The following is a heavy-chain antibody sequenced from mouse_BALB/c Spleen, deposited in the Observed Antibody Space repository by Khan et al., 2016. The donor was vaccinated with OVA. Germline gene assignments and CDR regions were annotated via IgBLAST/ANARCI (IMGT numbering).Heavy chain of an antibody. CDR1: GYTFTSYW. J-gene: IGHJ2*01. CDR3: ARIKKIVATYLDY. D-gene: IGHD1-1*01. Sequence: QVQLQQSGAELVKAGASVKMSCKASGYTFTSYWMHWVKQRHGQGLEWFAETNPTNGRTYYNEKFKSKATLTVDKSSSTAYMLLSGPTFEDSGVDYGARIKKIVATYLDYWGKGTTHTVSS. CDR2: TNPTNGRT. V-gene: IGHV1S81*02.